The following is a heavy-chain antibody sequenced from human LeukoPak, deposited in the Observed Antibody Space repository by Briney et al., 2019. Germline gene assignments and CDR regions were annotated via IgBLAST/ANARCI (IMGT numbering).Heavy chain of an antibody. CDR1: GFTFSNAW. D-gene: IGHD3-22*01. Sequence: GGSLRLSCAASGFTFSNAWMSWVRRAPGKGLEWVGRIKSNTDGGTTDYAAPVKGRFTISRDDSKNTLYLQMNSLKTEDTAVYYCIGDSSGYSVYWGQGTLVTVSS. CDR3: IGDSSGYSVY. CDR2: IKSNTDGGTT. V-gene: IGHV3-15*01. J-gene: IGHJ4*02.